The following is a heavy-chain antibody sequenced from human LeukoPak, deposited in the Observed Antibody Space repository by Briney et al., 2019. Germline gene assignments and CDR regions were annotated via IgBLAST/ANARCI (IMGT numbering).Heavy chain of an antibody. V-gene: IGHV3-74*03. J-gene: IGHJ6*02. CDR1: GFTFSNSW. D-gene: IGHD6-13*01. CDR3: AREDSSSFRDYYYYGMDV. Sequence: GGSLRLSCAASGFTFSNSWMYWVRQAPGKGLVWVSRINSDGKTIEYADSVKGRFPISRDNAKNTLYLQMNSLRAEDTAVYYCAREDSSSFRDYYYYGMDVWGQGTTVTVSS. CDR2: INSDGKTI.